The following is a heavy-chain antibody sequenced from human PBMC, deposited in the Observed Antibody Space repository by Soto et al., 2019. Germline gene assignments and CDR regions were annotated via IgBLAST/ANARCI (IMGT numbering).Heavy chain of an antibody. D-gene: IGHD2-15*01. J-gene: IGHJ4*02. V-gene: IGHV1-69*04. CDR1: GYTFTSYY. CDR2: IIPMLGVR. CDR3: EIGNCSGGSCDSFHFDY. Sequence: SVKVSCKASGYTFTSYYMHWVRQAPGQGLEWMGRIIPMLGVRNYAQRFQDRVTITADKSTATVHMELSSLRSEDTAVYYCEIGNCSGGSCDSFHFDYWGQGTLVNVSS.